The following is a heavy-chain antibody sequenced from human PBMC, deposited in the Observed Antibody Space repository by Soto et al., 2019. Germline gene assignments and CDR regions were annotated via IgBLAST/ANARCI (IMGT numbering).Heavy chain of an antibody. CDR3: ARDWGYDSSGYPHPAGWFDP. V-gene: IGHV1-2*02. CDR2: INPNSGGT. CDR1: GYTFTGYY. J-gene: IGHJ5*02. Sequence: ASVKVSCKASGYTFTGYYMHWVRQAPGQGLEWMGWINPNSGGTNYAQKFQGRVTMTRDTSISTAYMELSRLRSDDTAVYYCARDWGYDSSGYPHPAGWFDPWGQGTMVTVYS. D-gene: IGHD3-22*01.